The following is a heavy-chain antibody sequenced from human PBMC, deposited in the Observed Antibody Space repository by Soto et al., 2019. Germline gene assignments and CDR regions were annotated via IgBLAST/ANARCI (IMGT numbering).Heavy chain of an antibody. J-gene: IGHJ5*01. CDR1: GDSVSSNSAT. D-gene: IGHD2-15*01. CDR3: ASLLGASWLDS. Sequence: QVQLQQSGPRLVKPSQTLSLTCAISGDSVSSNSATWDWIRQSPSRGLEWLGRTYYRSKWYTDYAVSAKRRIPLNPDTSNSHLSLQLDSVTPDDTAVYYCASLLGASWLDSWGQGTLVTVSS. V-gene: IGHV6-1*01. CDR2: TYYRSKWYT.